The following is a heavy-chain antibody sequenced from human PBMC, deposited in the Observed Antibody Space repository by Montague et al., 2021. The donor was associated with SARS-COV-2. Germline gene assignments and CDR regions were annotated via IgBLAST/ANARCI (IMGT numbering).Heavy chain of an antibody. CDR3: ARDFESTGYFDPYYYHGMDV. D-gene: IGHD3-9*01. J-gene: IGHJ6*02. V-gene: IGHV3-30*01. CDR2: GMYK. Sequence: GMYKYYAASFKCRFPISRDNSTNTLYLDMNSLRAEDTALYYCARDFESTGYFDPYYYHGMDVWGQGTTVTVSS.